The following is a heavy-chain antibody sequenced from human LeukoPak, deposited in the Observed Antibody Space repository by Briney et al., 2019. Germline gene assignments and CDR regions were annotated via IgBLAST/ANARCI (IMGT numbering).Heavy chain of an antibody. Sequence: GGSLRLSCAASGFTFSSYSMNWVRQAPGKGLEWVSYISSSSSTIYYADSVKGRFTTSRDNAKNSLYLQMNSLRAEDTAVYYCARDLVVVPAAIGPDAFDIWGQGTMVTVSS. CDR2: ISSSSSTI. CDR3: ARDLVVVPAAIGPDAFDI. J-gene: IGHJ3*02. D-gene: IGHD2-2*01. CDR1: GFTFSSYS. V-gene: IGHV3-48*04.